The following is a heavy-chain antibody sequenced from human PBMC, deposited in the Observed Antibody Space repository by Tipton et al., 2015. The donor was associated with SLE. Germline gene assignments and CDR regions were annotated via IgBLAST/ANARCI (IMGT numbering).Heavy chain of an antibody. CDR1: GGSFSGYY. J-gene: IGHJ6*03. D-gene: IGHD5-18*01. CDR2: INHSGST. V-gene: IGHV4-34*01. CDR3: ARASGYNYGLPYYYYYMDV. Sequence: LRLSCDVYGGSFSGYYWSWIRQPPGKGLEWIGEINHSGSTYYNPSLKSRVTISVDTSKNQFSLKLSSVTAADTAVYYCARASGYNYGLPYYYYYMDVWGKGTTVTVSS.